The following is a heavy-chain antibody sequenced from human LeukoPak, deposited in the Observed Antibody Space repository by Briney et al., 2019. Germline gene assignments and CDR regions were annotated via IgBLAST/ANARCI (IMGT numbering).Heavy chain of an antibody. CDR3: AKRGNGVVAASFYYYFDY. CDR1: GDSVSTYY. D-gene: IGHD2-15*01. Sequence: SETLSLTCTVSGDSVSTYYWSWIRQPAGKGLEWIGRIYSSVSTNYNPSLKSRVTMSVDTSKNQFSLKLSSVTAADTAVYYCAKRGNGVVAASFYYYFDYWGQGALVTVSS. CDR2: IYSSVST. J-gene: IGHJ4*02. V-gene: IGHV4-4*07.